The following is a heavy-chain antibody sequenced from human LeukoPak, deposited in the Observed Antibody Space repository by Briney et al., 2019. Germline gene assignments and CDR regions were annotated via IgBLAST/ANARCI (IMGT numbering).Heavy chain of an antibody. D-gene: IGHD4-17*01. Sequence: SETLSLTCTVSGGSISSSSYYWGWIRQPPGKGLEWIGSIYYSGSTYYNPSLKSRVTVSVDTSKNQFSLKLSSMTAADTAVYYCARTNGDYEGIWVDPWGQGTLVTVSS. CDR2: IYYSGST. CDR3: ARTNGDYEGIWVDP. CDR1: GGSISSSSYY. J-gene: IGHJ5*02. V-gene: IGHV4-39*07.